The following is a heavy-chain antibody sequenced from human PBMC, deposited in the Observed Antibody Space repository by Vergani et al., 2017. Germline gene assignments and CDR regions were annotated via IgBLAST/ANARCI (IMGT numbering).Heavy chain of an antibody. J-gene: IGHJ6*03. D-gene: IGHD3-16*01. CDR1: GGSISSYY. Sequence: QVQLQESGPGLVKTSETLSLTCTVSGGSISSYYWSWIRQPPGKGLEWIGYIYYSGSTNYNPSLKSRVTISVDTSKNMFSLKLSSVTAAETAVYYCARDVWGNDYYYYYMDVWGKGTTVTVSS. V-gene: IGHV4-59*01. CDR2: IYYSGST. CDR3: ARDVWGNDYYYYYMDV.